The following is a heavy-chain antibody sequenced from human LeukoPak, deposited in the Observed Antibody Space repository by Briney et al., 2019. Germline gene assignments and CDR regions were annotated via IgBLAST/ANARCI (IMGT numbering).Heavy chain of an antibody. CDR1: GGSFSGYY. CDR3: QRTPYDILTGILYMDV. CDR2: INHSGST. D-gene: IGHD3-9*01. Sequence: SETLSLTCAVYGGSFSGYYWSWIRQPPGKGLELIGEINHSGSTNYNPSLKSRVTISVDTSKNQFSLKLSSVTAADTAVYYYQRTPYDILTGILYMDVWGKGTTVTISS. J-gene: IGHJ6*03. V-gene: IGHV4-34*01.